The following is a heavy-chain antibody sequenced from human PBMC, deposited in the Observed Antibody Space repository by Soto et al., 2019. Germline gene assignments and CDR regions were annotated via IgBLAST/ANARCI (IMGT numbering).Heavy chain of an antibody. CDR1: GYTFTGYY. V-gene: IGHV1-2*02. CDR3: ARDHTEYSSSSDY. J-gene: IGHJ4*02. CDR2: INPNSGGT. Sequence: GASVKVSCKASGYTFTGYYMHWVRQAPGQGLEWMGWINPNSGGTNYAQKFQGRVTMTRDTSISTAYMELSRLRSDDTAVYYCARDHTEYSSSSDYWGQGTLVTVSS. D-gene: IGHD6-6*01.